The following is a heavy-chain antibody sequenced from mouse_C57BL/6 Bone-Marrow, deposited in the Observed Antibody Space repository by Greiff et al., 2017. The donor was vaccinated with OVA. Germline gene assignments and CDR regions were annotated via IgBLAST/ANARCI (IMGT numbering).Heavy chain of an antibody. V-gene: IGHV1-82*01. CDR2: IYPGDGAT. CDR1: GYAFSSSW. CDR3: ARLRRGYYYAMDY. J-gene: IGHJ4*01. D-gene: IGHD2-12*01. Sequence: VKLQQSGPELVKPGASVKISCKASGYAFSSSWMNWVKQRPGKGLEWIGRIYPGDGATNYNGKFKGKATLTADKSSSTAYMQLSSLTSEDSAVYFCARLRRGYYYAMDYWGQGTSVTVSS.